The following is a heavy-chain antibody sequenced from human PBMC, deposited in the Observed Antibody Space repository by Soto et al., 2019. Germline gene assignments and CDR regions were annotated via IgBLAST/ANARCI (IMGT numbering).Heavy chain of an antibody. D-gene: IGHD3-22*01. Sequence: QVHLVQSGAEVKKPGSSVKVSCKASGGTFSSYPISWVRQAPGQGLEWMGGIIPIFGTTNYAQKFQGRVTITADKSTSTAYMELSSLRSEDTAVYYCARDYYDCRGSYSWYFDLWGRGTLVTVSS. V-gene: IGHV1-69*06. CDR2: IIPIFGTT. CDR1: GGTFSSYP. J-gene: IGHJ2*01. CDR3: ARDYYDCRGSYSWYFDL.